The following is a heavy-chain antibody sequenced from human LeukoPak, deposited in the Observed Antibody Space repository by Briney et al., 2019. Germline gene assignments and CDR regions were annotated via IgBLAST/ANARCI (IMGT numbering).Heavy chain of an antibody. CDR1: GFPFSSYG. CDR2: ISGSGGTT. J-gene: IGHJ4*02. Sequence: GGTLVLSCAASGFPFSSYGMSWVRQAPGKGLEGVSAISGSGGTTYYADSVKGRLTISRDNSMNTLYLQMNSLRAEDTAVYSCAKDRLGALLYFDSWGQGTLVTVSS. V-gene: IGHV3-23*01. D-gene: IGHD1-26*01. CDR3: AKDRLGALLYFDS.